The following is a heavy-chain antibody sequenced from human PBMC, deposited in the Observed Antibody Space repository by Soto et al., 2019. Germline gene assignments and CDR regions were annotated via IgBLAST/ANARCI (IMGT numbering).Heavy chain of an antibody. J-gene: IGHJ4*02. V-gene: IGHV1-18*04. CDR2: ITVYNGIT. CDR3: ARSYSYGSYWYFDY. D-gene: IGHD5-18*01. CDR1: GYTFTNYG. Sequence: ASVKVSCKASGYTFTNYGVSWVRQAPGQGLEWMGWITVYNGITHYAQNLQGRVTMTTDTSTSTAHMELWSLGSDDTAVYYCARSYSYGSYWYFDYWGQGALVTVSS.